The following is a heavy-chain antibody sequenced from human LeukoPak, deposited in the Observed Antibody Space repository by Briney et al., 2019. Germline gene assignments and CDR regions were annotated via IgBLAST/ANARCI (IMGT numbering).Heavy chain of an antibody. CDR3: ARGNGGYAVY. Sequence: SETLSLTCTVSGGSISSYYWSWIRQPPGKGLEWIGYIYYDGSTNYNPSLKSRVTISVDTSKNQFSLKLSSVTAADTAIFYCARGNGGYAVYWGQGTLVTVSS. D-gene: IGHD5-12*01. CDR2: IYYDGST. V-gene: IGHV4-59*01. J-gene: IGHJ4*02. CDR1: GGSISSYY.